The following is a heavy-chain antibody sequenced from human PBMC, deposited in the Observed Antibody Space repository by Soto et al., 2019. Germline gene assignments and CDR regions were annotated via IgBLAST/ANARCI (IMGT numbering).Heavy chain of an antibody. CDR3: ARDSGMTLVESWFDP. CDR2: ISYDGSNK. J-gene: IGHJ5*02. CDR1: GFTFSSYA. V-gene: IGHV3-30-3*01. D-gene: IGHD1-26*01. Sequence: QVQLVESGGGVVQPGRSLRLSCAASGFTFSSYAMHWVRQAPGKGLEWVAVISYDGSNKYYADSVKGRFTISRDNSKNTLYLQMNSLRAEDTAVYYCARDSGMTLVESWFDPWGQGTLVTVSS.